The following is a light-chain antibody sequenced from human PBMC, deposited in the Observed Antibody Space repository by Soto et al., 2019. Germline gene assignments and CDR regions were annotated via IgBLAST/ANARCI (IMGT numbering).Light chain of an antibody. J-gene: IGKJ1*01. V-gene: IGKV1-5*03. CDR1: QTISSW. Sequence: DIHTTQSPSTLPGSVGARVTITCRASQTISSWLAWYQQKPGKAPKLLIYKASTLKSGVPSRFSGSGSGTEFTLTISSLQPDDFATYYCQHYNSYSEAFGQGTKVDSK. CDR2: KAS. CDR3: QHYNSYSEA.